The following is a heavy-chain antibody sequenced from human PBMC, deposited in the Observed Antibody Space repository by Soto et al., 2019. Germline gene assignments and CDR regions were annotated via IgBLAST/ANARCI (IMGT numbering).Heavy chain of an antibody. CDR1: GFTFSSYS. D-gene: IGHD3-9*01. CDR2: ISSSSSTI. Sequence: PGGSLRLSCAASGFTFSSYSMNWVRQAPGKGLEWVSYISSSSSTIYYADSVKGRFTISRDNAKNSLYLQMNSLRAEDTAVYYCARIASFDWLLPLLDYWGQGTLVTVSS. V-gene: IGHV3-48*01. J-gene: IGHJ4*02. CDR3: ARIASFDWLLPLLDY.